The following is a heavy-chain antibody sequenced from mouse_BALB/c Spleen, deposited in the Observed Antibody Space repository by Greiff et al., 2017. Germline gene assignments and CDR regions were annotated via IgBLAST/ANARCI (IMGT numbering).Heavy chain of an antibody. J-gene: IGHJ4*01. V-gene: IGHV14-3*02. CDR2: IDPANGNT. CDR1: GFNIKDTY. Sequence: EVQLHQSGAELVKPGASVKLSCTASGFNIKDTYMHWVKQRPEQGLEWIGRIDPANGNTKYDPKFQGKATITADTSSNTAYLQLSSLTSEDTAVYYCALDGYYAMDYWGQGTSVTVSS. CDR3: ALDGYYAMDY. D-gene: IGHD2-3*01.